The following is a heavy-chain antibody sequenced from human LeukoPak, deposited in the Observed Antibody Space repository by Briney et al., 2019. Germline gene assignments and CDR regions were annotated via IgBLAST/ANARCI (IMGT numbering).Heavy chain of an antibody. V-gene: IGHV3-33*06. Sequence: GGSLRVSCAASGFSFSTYAMHLVRQAPGKGLEWVALIWHDASHTFYTDSVKGRFTISRDHSKNHLYLQMNSLGGEDTAVYSRAKGIFGSGSYPDYWGQGTLVTVSS. D-gene: IGHD3-10*01. CDR2: IWHDASHT. CDR1: GFSFSTYA. J-gene: IGHJ4*02. CDR3: AKGIFGSGSYPDY.